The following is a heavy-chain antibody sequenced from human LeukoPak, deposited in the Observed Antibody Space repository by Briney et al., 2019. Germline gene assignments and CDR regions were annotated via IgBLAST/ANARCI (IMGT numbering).Heavy chain of an antibody. CDR2: ISYSGEIT. CDR1: GFTFSNYA. V-gene: IGHV3-23*01. CDR3: AKDSPTTGGGPQGYFDL. D-gene: IGHD4-17*01. Sequence: GGSLRLSCAASGFTFSNYAMTWVRQAPGKGLDWVAVISYSGEITYYADSVQGRFTISRDNSKNTLHLQMNSLRVDDAAIYYCAKDSPTTGGGPQGYFDLWGRGTLVTASS. J-gene: IGHJ2*01.